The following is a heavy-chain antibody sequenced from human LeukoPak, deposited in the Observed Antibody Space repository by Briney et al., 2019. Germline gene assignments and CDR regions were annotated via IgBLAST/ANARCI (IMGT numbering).Heavy chain of an antibody. Sequence: PGGSLRLSCAASGFTFSSYAMSWVRQAPGKGLEWVSAISGGGGGTFYADSVKGRFTISRDNSKNTLYLQMNSLRAEDTAVYYCAKDLGGKPYYYYGMDVRGQGTTVTVSS. V-gene: IGHV3-23*01. CDR3: AKDLGGKPYYYYGMDV. J-gene: IGHJ6*02. CDR1: GFTFSSYA. CDR2: ISGGGGGT.